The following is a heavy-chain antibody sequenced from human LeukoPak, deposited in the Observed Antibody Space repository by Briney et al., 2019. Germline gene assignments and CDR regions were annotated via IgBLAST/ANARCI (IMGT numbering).Heavy chain of an antibody. CDR1: GFTFSSYS. CDR2: ISSSSSYI. CDR3: ATGPNGDYFDY. J-gene: IGHJ4*02. Sequence: SGGSLRLSCAASGFTFSSYSMNWVRQAPGKGLEWVSSISSSSSYIYYADSVKGRFTISRDNAKNSLYLQMNSLRAEDTAVHYCATGPNGDYFDYWGQGTLVTVSS. D-gene: IGHD4-17*01. V-gene: IGHV3-21*01.